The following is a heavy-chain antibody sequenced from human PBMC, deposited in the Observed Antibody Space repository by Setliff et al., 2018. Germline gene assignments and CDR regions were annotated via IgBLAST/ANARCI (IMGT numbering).Heavy chain of an antibody. CDR1: GGSVRSHY. J-gene: IGHJ4*02. CDR2: IFYSGDT. Sequence: SETLSLTCTVSGGSVRSHYWSWIRQPPGKGLEWIGFIFYSGDTKSNPSLKSRVSMSVDTSKNQFSLKLSSVTAADTAVYFCARDRTYYGSGTYTRYFDNWGQGTLVTVS. D-gene: IGHD3-10*01. V-gene: IGHV4-59*02. CDR3: ARDRTYYGSGTYTRYFDN.